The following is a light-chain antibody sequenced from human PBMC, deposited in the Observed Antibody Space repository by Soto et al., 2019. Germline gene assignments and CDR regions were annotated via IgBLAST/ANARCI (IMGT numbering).Light chain of an antibody. Sequence: QSALTQPASVSGTPGQSITISCTGSNSDVGIYDFVSWYQHHPGRAPKLIVSEVSHRPSGVSNRFFGSKSGNTASLTISGLQSEDEADYYCISYTSDDVRYVFGTGTKVTVL. CDR2: EVS. J-gene: IGLJ1*01. CDR1: NSDVGIYDF. V-gene: IGLV2-14*01. CDR3: ISYTSDDVRYV.